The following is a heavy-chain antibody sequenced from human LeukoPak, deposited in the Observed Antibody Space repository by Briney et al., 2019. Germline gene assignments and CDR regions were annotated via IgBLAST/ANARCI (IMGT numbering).Heavy chain of an antibody. CDR3: ARSLYCSSTSCKYHFYYYGMDV. CDR2: IIPILGIA. D-gene: IGHD2-2*01. J-gene: IGHJ6*02. CDR1: GGTFSSYA. Sequence: SVKVSCKASGGTFSSYAISRVRQAPGQGREWMGRIIPILGIANYAQKFQGRVTSTADKSTSTAYMELSSLRSEDTAVYYCARSLYCSSTSCKYHFYYYGMDVWGQGTTVTVSS. V-gene: IGHV1-69*04.